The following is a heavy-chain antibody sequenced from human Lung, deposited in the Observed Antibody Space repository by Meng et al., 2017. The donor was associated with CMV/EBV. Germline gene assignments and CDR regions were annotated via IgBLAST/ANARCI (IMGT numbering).Heavy chain of an antibody. J-gene: IGHJ4*02. CDR1: GGSISGSNW. D-gene: IGHD6-19*01. V-gene: IGHV4-4*02. CDR3: ASFPPPGKQWLVTDY. CDR2: IYHSGST. Sequence: QVRLQESGPGMANPSGTLSLTCAVSGGSISGSNWWSWVHQPPGEGLELIEEIYHSGSTNYNTSLKSRVTISVDKSKNQFSLQLSSVTAADTAVHYCASFPPPGKQWLVTDYWGQGTLVTVSS.